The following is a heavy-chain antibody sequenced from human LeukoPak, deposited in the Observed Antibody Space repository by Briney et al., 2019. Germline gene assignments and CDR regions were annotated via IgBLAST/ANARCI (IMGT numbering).Heavy chain of an antibody. CDR3: ASAIQGN. J-gene: IGHJ4*02. Sequence: GGSLRLSCEASGFTFSRYGMSWVRRAPGKGLEWVSAIRGSGGSTYYADSVKGRFTISRDNSKNTLYLQMNSLRAEDTAVYYCASAIQGNWGQGTLVTVSS. CDR2: IRGSGGST. V-gene: IGHV3-23*01. CDR1: GFTFSRYG.